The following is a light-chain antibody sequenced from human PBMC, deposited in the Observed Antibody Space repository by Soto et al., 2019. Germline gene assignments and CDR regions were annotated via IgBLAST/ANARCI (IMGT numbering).Light chain of an antibody. CDR1: QTINSW. V-gene: IGKV1-5*03. CDR2: KAS. Sequence: DIQMTQSPSTPSASVRDRVTITCRASQTINSWLAWYQQRPGKAPRLLIYKASTLESGVPSRFSGSGSGTEFTLTISTLQPDDFATYYCQQYDSIPYTFGQGTKLDIK. J-gene: IGKJ2*01. CDR3: QQYDSIPYT.